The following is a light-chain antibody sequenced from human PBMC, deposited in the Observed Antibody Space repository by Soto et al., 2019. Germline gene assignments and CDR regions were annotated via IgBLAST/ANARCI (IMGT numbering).Light chain of an antibody. J-gene: IGLJ1*01. Sequence: QSVLTQPASVAGSPGQSITSACTCTSGDVGGYNSVSWYRQDPGKAPKLIIYDVTYRPSGVSNRFSGSKSGNTASLTISGLQSEDEADYHCSSFTSSITYVFGTGTKVTVL. CDR1: SGDVGGYNS. CDR2: DVT. CDR3: SSFTSSITYV. V-gene: IGLV2-14*01.